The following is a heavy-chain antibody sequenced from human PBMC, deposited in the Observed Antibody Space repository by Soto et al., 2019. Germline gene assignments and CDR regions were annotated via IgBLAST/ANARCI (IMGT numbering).Heavy chain of an antibody. Sequence: VQLVESGGGVVQPGRSLRLSCAASGFTFSSYGMHWVRQAPGKGLEWVAVIWYDGSNKYYADSVKGRFTISRDNSKNTLYLQMNSLRAEDTAVYYCARVGGLDDYGDLGYWGQGTLVTVSS. J-gene: IGHJ4*02. D-gene: IGHD4-17*01. CDR3: ARVGGLDDYGDLGY. V-gene: IGHV3-33*01. CDR1: GFTFSSYG. CDR2: IWYDGSNK.